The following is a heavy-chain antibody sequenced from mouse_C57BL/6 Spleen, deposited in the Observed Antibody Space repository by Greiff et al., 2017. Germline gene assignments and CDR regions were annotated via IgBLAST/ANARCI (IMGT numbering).Heavy chain of an antibody. D-gene: IGHD1-1*01. CDR1: GYTFTSYW. V-gene: IGHV1-61*01. CDR3: ARTTVVATRGDMDY. CDR2: IYPSDSST. Sequence: QVQLQQPGAELVRPGSSVKLSCKASGYTFTSYWMDWVKQRPGQGLEWIGNIYPSDSSTHYNQKFKGKATLTVDKSSSTAYMQLNILTSEDSAVYCCARTTVVATRGDMDYWGTGTSVTVSS. J-gene: IGHJ4*01.